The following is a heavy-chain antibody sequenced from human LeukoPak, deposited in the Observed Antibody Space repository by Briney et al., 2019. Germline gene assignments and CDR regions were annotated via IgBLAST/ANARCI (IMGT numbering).Heavy chain of an antibody. Sequence: GESLKISCKCSGYSFTSYWIGWVRQMPGKGLEWMGIIYPGDSDTRYSPSFQGQVTISADKSISTAYLQWSSLKASDTAMYYCARPTYYSHDAFDIWGQGTMVTVSS. CDR3: ARPTYYSHDAFDI. CDR2: IYPGDSDT. CDR1: GYSFTSYW. V-gene: IGHV5-51*01. D-gene: IGHD2-21*01. J-gene: IGHJ3*02.